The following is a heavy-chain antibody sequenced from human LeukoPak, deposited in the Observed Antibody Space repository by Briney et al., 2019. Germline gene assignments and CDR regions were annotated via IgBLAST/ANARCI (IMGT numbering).Heavy chain of an antibody. J-gene: IGHJ4*02. V-gene: IGHV1-69*13. Sequence: SVKVSCKASGGTFSSYAISWVRQAPGQGLEWMGGIIPIFGTANYAQKFQGRVTITADESTSTAYMELSSLRSEDTAVYYCAREEYCTNGVCFDYWGQGILVTDSS. CDR1: GGTFSSYA. CDR2: IIPIFGTA. CDR3: AREEYCTNGVCFDY. D-gene: IGHD2-8*01.